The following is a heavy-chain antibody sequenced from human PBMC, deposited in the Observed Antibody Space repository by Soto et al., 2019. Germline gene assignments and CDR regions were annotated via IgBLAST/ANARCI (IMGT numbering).Heavy chain of an antibody. CDR2: FDPEDGET. V-gene: IGHV1-24*01. Sequence: ASVKVSCKVSGYTLTELSMHWVRQAPGKGLEWMGSFDPEDGETIYTQTFPGRLTLTGDTSTDTAHMELSRLRSEDTAVYYCTTSLELPLGTDVWGQGTTVTVSS. CDR1: GYTLTELS. D-gene: IGHD1-7*01. J-gene: IGHJ6*02. CDR3: TTSLELPLGTDV.